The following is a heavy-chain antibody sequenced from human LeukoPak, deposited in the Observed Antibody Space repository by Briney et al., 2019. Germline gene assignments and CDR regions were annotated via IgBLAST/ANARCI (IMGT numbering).Heavy chain of an antibody. D-gene: IGHD2-8*02. V-gene: IGHV6-1*01. CDR1: GDSVSSTSAA. Sequence: SQTLSLTCAISGDSVSSTSAAWNWIRQSPSRGLEWLGRTHYRSKWYNDYAISVKSRITISPDTSKNQFSLQLNSVTPEDTAVYYCARSTGWLNGHWGQGTLVTVSS. J-gene: IGHJ4*02. CDR2: THYRSKWYN. CDR3: ARSTGWLNGH.